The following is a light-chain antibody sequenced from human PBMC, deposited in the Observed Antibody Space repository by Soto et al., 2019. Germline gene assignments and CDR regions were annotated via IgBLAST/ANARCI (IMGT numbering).Light chain of an antibody. CDR1: QSVGSY. J-gene: IGKJ3*01. V-gene: IGKV3-11*01. CDR3: QKRSDWRST. Sequence: EIVLTQSPATLSLSPGERATLSCRASQSVGSYLAWYQHKPGKAPRLLIYDASNRATGVPARFSGSGSGTDFTLTISILEPEDFGVYYCQKRSDWRSTFGPGTKVGIK. CDR2: DAS.